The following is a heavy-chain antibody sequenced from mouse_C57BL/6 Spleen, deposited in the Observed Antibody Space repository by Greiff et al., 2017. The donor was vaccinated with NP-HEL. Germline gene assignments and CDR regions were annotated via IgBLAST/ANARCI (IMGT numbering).Heavy chain of an antibody. CDR3: ERKSYDGDY. D-gene: IGHD2-12*01. Sequence: QVQLQQPGAELVRPGSSVKLSCKASGYTFTGYWMDWVKQRPGQGLEWIGNIYPSDSETHYNQKFKDKATLTVDKSSSTAYMQLSSLTSEDSAVYYCERKSYDGDYWGQGTTLTVSS. J-gene: IGHJ2*01. V-gene: IGHV1-61*01. CDR1: GYTFTGYW. CDR2: IYPSDSET.